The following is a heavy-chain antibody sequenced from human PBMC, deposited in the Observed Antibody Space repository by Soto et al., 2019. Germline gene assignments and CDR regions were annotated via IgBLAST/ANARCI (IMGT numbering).Heavy chain of an antibody. CDR3: ARAHYGDYGYGMDV. CDR2: IYHSGTT. Sequence: SETLSLTCTVSGGSIRSGGYSWSWIRQPPGKGLEWIGYIYHSGTTYYNPSLKSRVTISVDRSKNQFSLKLSSVTAADTAVYYCARAHYGDYGYGMDVWGQGTTVTVSS. CDR1: GGSIRSGGYS. D-gene: IGHD4-17*01. J-gene: IGHJ6*02. V-gene: IGHV4-30-2*01.